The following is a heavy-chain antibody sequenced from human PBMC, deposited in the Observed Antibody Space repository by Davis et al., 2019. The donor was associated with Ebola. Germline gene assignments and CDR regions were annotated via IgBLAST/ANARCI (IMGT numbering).Heavy chain of an antibody. CDR3: ARETYSGSYFDY. J-gene: IGHJ4*02. CDR2: IYNGGST. CDR1: GFTVSSNY. Sequence: GGSLRLSCAASGFTVSSNYMSWVRQAPGKGLEWVSVIYNGGSTYYADSVKGRFTISRDNSKNTLYLQMNSLRAEDTAVYYCARETYSGSYFDYWGQGTLVTVSS. V-gene: IGHV3-53*01. D-gene: IGHD1-26*01.